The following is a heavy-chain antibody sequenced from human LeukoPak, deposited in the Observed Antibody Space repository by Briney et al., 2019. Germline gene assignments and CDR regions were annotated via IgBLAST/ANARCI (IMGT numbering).Heavy chain of an antibody. CDR3: GRGGGCSCDYSFDY. CDR1: GFTFSTYS. J-gene: IGHJ4*02. V-gene: IGHV3-48*02. Sequence: HPGGSLRLSCTASGFTFSTYSMNWVRQAPGKGLEWVSYISSSSSTIYYADSVKGRFTISRDNAKNSLYLQMNSLRDEDTAVYYCGRGGGCSCDYSFDYWGQGTLVTVSS. CDR2: ISSSSSTI. D-gene: IGHD5-18*01.